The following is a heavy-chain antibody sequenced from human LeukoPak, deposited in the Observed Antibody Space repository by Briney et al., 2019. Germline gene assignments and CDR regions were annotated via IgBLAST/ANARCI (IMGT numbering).Heavy chain of an antibody. CDR2: IIPILSIA. J-gene: IGHJ6*02. D-gene: IGHD1-26*01. CDR3: ARVSGSQRGSGMDV. Sequence: GASVKVSCKASGGTFSSYAISWVRQAPGQGLEWMGRIIPILSIANYAQKFQGRVTITADKSTSTAYMELSSLRSEDTAVYYCARVSGSQRGSGMDVWGQGTTVTVSS. V-gene: IGHV1-69*04. CDR1: GGTFSSYA.